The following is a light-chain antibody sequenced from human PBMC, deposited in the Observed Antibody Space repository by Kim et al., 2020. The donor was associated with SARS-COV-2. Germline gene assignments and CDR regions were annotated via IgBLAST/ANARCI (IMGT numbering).Light chain of an antibody. CDR1: SLRSYY. CDR3: NSRDNNDNVL. Sequence: AVGQTVRSTGQGASLRSYYTTWFRQKPGHAPIVVVYGKNNRPSGIPARFSGSSSGNTASLTITGTQAGDEADYYCNSRDNNDNVLFGGGTQLTVL. J-gene: IGLJ2*01. CDR2: GKN. V-gene: IGLV3-19*01.